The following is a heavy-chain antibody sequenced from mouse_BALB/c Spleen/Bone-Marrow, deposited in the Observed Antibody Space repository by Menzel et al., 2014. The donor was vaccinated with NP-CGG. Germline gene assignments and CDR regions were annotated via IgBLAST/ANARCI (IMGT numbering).Heavy chain of an antibody. CDR1: GFTFSSFG. D-gene: IGHD2-3*01. CDR3: ARKGAMSEHYYAMDY. V-gene: IGHV5-17*02. CDR2: ISNGSSTI. Sequence: EVKLAQSGRGLVQPCGSRTLSCAASGFTFSSFGMHWVRQAPEKGLEWVAYISNGSSTIYYADPVYGRFTISRDNPKNTLFLQMTSLRTEDTDMYYCARKGAMSEHYYAMDYWGEGTAVTVSS. J-gene: IGHJ4*01.